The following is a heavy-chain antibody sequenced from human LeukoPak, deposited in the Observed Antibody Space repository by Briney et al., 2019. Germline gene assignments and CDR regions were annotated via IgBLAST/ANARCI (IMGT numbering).Heavy chain of an antibody. CDR3: ARGGVGQQLVLDY. Sequence: SVKVSCKASGGTFSSYAISWVRQAPGQGLEWMGRIIPIFGIANYAQKFQGRVTITADKSTSTDYMELSSLRSEDTAVYYCARGGVGQQLVLDYWGQGTLVTVSS. J-gene: IGHJ4*02. CDR2: IIPIFGIA. CDR1: GGTFSSYA. V-gene: IGHV1-69*04. D-gene: IGHD6-13*01.